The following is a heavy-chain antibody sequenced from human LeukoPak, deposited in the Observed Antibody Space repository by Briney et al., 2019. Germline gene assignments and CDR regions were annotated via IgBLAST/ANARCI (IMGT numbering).Heavy chain of an antibody. V-gene: IGHV3-9*01. Sequence: GGSLRLSCAASGFTFNDNAMHWVRQAPGKGLEWVSGINWKSVAIGYADSVKGRFTISRDNAKNSLYLQMNSLRVEDTAFYYCAKDSRKKTDCPTFDFWGQGTLVTVSS. CDR1: GFTFNDNA. J-gene: IGHJ4*02. CDR3: AKDSRKKTDCPTFDF. CDR2: INWKSVAI. D-gene: IGHD2-21*02.